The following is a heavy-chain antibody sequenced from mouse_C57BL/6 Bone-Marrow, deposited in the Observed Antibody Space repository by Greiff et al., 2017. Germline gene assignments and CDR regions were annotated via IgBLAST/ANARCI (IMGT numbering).Heavy chain of an antibody. CDR1: GYNFTSYW. CDR3: ARPDFDGPLCAY. V-gene: IGHV1-64*01. J-gene: IGHJ3*01. D-gene: IGHD2-4*01. CDR2: IHPNSGST. Sequence: QVQLQQPGAELVKPGASVKLSCKASGYNFTSYWMHWVKKRPGQGLEWIGMIHPNSGSTNYNEKFKSKATLTVDKSSSTAYMQLSSLTSEDAAVYFCARPDFDGPLCAYWVQGALVTVSA.